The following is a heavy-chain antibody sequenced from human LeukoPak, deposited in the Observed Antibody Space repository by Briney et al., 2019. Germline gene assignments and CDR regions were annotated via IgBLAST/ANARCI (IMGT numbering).Heavy chain of an antibody. CDR1: EFTFSSYS. V-gene: IGHV3-21*04. CDR2: ISSRSSYI. CDR3: AKDTGRPTDAITMEDNAFDI. Sequence: PGGSLRLSCAASEFTFSSYSMNWVRQAPGKGLEWVSSISSRSSYIYYADSVKGRFTISRDNAKNSLYLQMDSLRAEDTALYYCAKDTGRPTDAITMEDNAFDIWGQGTMVTVSS. J-gene: IGHJ3*02. D-gene: IGHD3-3*01.